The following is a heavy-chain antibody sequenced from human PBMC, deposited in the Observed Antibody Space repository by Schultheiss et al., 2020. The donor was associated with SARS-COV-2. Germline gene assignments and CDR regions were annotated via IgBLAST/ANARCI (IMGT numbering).Heavy chain of an antibody. CDR3: ARVECNTPSCSKRRQYYYHGFDV. CDR2: IYHSGST. CDR1: GGSISSSNW. Sequence: SETLSLTCAVSGGSISSSNWWSWVRQPPGKGLEWIGEIYHSGSTNYNPSLKSRVTISVDKSKNDFSLTLNSVTAADTAVYYCARVECNTPSCSKRRQYYYHGFDVWGQGTTVTVSS. D-gene: IGHD2-15*01. J-gene: IGHJ6*02. V-gene: IGHV4-4*02.